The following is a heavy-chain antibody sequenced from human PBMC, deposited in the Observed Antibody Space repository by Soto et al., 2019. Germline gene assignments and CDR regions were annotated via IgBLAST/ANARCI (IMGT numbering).Heavy chain of an antibody. Sequence: QVHLVESGGGVVQPGRSLRLSCAASGFTFSNYAMHWVRQAPGKGLEWVAVISYDGSDKYNANSLKGRFTISRDNSTNTRYLEMNLVRAEDTALYYCARDTGQHGYNYYYFGMDVCGQGTTVTVSS. CDR2: ISYDGSDK. D-gene: IGHD5-18*01. CDR1: GFTFSNYA. V-gene: IGHV3-30-3*01. CDR3: ARDTGQHGYNYYYFGMDV. J-gene: IGHJ6*02.